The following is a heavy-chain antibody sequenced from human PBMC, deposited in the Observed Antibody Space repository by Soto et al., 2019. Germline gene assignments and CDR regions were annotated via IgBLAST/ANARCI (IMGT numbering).Heavy chain of an antibody. CDR3: AAPRDEYGSGVSWFTYGMDI. D-gene: IGHD3-10*01. V-gene: IGHV3-23*01. J-gene: IGHJ6*02. Sequence: GGSLRRSCLASGFTFSDFAMTWVRHVPGRGLEWVASLDGAGGSTYYAESVSGRFSISRDNSQNTLFLQMKRLTVDDTAIYYCAAPRDEYGSGVSWFTYGMDIWGQGTTVTVSS. CDR2: LDGAGGST. CDR1: GFTFSDFA.